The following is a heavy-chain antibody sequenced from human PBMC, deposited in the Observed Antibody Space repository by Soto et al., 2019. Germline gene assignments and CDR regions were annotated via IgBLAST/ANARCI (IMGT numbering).Heavy chain of an antibody. Sequence: QVQLVQSGAEVKKPGASVKVSCKASGYTFTSYGISWVRQAPGQGLEWMGWISAYNGNTNYAQKLQGRVTTTTDTSTSTAYMELRSLRSDDTAVYYCATTDMGDSYYYDSSGFDYWGQGTLVTVSS. CDR1: GYTFTSYG. V-gene: IGHV1-18*04. CDR3: ATTDMGDSYYYDSSGFDY. CDR2: ISAYNGNT. D-gene: IGHD3-22*01. J-gene: IGHJ4*02.